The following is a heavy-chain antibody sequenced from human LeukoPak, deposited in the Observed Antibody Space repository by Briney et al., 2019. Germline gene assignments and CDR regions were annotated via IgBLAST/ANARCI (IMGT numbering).Heavy chain of an antibody. D-gene: IGHD3-16*01. CDR2: IYHSGST. V-gene: IGHV4-59*12. J-gene: IGHJ4*02. CDR3: ARDRTFGGVDY. Sequence: PSETLSLTCIVSGASITTYYWSWIRQPPGKGLEWIGYIYHSGSTYYNPSLKSRVTISVDRSKNQFSLKLSSVTAADTAVYYCARDRTFGGVDYWGQGTLVTVSS. CDR1: GASITTYY.